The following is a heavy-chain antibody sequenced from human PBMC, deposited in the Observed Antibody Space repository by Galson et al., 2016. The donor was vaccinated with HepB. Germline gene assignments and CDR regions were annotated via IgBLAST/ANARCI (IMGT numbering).Heavy chain of an antibody. J-gene: IGHJ4*02. V-gene: IGHV3-48*03. D-gene: IGHD3-3*01. CDR1: GFTFRSYE. Sequence: SLRLSCAASGFTFRSYEMNWVRQAPGKGLEWVSHISSSGSTIKDADSVKGRFTISRDNAKNSLYLQMNSLRADDTAVYYCATVPILGAVARYLDYWGQGTLVTVSS. CDR3: ATVPILGAVARYLDY. CDR2: ISSSGSTI.